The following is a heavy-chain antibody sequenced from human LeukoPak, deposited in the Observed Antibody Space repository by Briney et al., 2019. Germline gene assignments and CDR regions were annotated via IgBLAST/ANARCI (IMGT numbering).Heavy chain of an antibody. CDR3: ARVVHFNWVTPYYFDY. Sequence: GGSLRLSCAASGFSFSSYRVNWVRQAPGKGLEWVSYISSSSSTIYYADSVKGRFTISRDNAKKSLYLQMNSLRAEDTAVYYCARVVHFNWVTPYYFDYWGQGTLVTVSS. CDR1: GFSFSSYR. CDR2: ISSSSSTI. J-gene: IGHJ4*02. V-gene: IGHV3-48*04. D-gene: IGHD2-21*02.